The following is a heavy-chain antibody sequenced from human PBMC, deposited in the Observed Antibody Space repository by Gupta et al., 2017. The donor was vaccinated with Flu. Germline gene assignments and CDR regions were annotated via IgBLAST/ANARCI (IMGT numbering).Heavy chain of an antibody. J-gene: IGHJ6*02. V-gene: IGHV4-31*03. Sequence: QVQLQESGPGLVKPSQTLSLTCTVSGGSISSGGYYWSWIRQHPGKGLEWIGYIYYSGSTYYNPSLKSRVTISGDTSKNQFSLKLSSVTAADTAVYYCATSNSGYSSGGSPYYYYYGMDVGGQGTTVTVSS. CDR3: ATSNSGYSSGGSPYYYYYGMDV. D-gene: IGHD6-19*01. CDR2: IYYSGST. CDR1: GGSISSGGYY.